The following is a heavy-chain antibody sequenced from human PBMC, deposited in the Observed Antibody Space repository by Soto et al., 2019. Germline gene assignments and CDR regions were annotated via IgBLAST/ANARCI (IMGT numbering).Heavy chain of an antibody. D-gene: IGHD3-16*01. CDR2: ITNSNSYI. J-gene: IGHJ5*02. Sequence: EVQLVESGGGLVKPGGSLRLSCAASGFTFSSYSMNWVRQAPGKGLEWVSSITNSNSYIYYTDSVKGRFTISRDNAKNSLYLQMNSLRAEDTGVYYCARDWGSGFDPWGQGTLVTVSS. CDR1: GFTFSSYS. V-gene: IGHV3-21*01. CDR3: ARDWGSGFDP.